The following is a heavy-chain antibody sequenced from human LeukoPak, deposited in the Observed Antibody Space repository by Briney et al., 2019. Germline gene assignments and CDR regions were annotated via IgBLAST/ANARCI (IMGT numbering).Heavy chain of an antibody. J-gene: IGHJ4*02. CDR2: IKQDGSEK. CDR1: GFTFSSYW. CDR3: AREHCSSTSCYSYFDY. Sequence: GGSLRLSCAASGFTFSSYWMSWVRQAPGKGLEWVANIKQDGSEKYYVDSVKGRFTISRDNAKNSLYLQMNSLRAEDTAVYYCAREHCSSTSCYSYFDYWGQGILVTVSS. V-gene: IGHV3-7*01. D-gene: IGHD2-2*02.